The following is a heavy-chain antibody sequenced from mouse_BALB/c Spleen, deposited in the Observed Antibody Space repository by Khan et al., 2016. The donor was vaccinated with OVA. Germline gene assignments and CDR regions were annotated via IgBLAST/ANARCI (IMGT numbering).Heavy chain of an antibody. Sequence: QIQLVQSGPELKKPGETVKISCKASESTFTNYGMNWVKQAPGKGLKWMGWINTYTGAPTYADDFQGRFAFSLETSATTAYLQINDLNNEDTATYFCARSNYRYDRHFDVWGAGTTVTVSS. J-gene: IGHJ1*01. CDR2: INTYTGAP. CDR3: ARSNYRYDRHFDV. D-gene: IGHD2-14*01. CDR1: ESTFTNYG. V-gene: IGHV9-3-1*01.